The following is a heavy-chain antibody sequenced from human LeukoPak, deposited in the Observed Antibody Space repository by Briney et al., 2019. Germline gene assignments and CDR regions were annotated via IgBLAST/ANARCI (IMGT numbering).Heavy chain of an antibody. Sequence: SETLSLTCAVYSGSFSGYYWGWLRQPPGKGREGRGKINHSGSTNYNPSLKSRVTISVDTSTDQFSLTLSSVTAADTAVYYCARAPAGTLLYYYYYMDVWGKGTTVTVSS. CDR2: INHSGST. CDR1: SGSFSGYY. D-gene: IGHD6-19*01. CDR3: ARAPAGTLLYYYYYMDV. J-gene: IGHJ6*03. V-gene: IGHV4-34*01.